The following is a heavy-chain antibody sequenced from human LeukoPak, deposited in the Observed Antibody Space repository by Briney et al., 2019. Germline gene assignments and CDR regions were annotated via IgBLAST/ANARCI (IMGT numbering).Heavy chain of an antibody. V-gene: IGHV4-59*01. D-gene: IGHD6-19*01. Sequence: SETLSLTCTVSGGYIRSYYWSWIRQPPGKGLEWIGYIYYSGSTNYNPSLKSRVTISVDTSKNQFSLKLSSVTAADTAVYFCARTQEAGYSSGRYDSYYYYMDVWGKGTTVTISS. J-gene: IGHJ6*03. CDR3: ARTQEAGYSSGRYDSYYYYMDV. CDR2: IYYSGST. CDR1: GGYIRSYY.